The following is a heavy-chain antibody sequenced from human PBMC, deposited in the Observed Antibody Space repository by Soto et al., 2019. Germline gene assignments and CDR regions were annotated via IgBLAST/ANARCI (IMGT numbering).Heavy chain of an antibody. D-gene: IGHD3-10*01. CDR3: ARVLVLWFGEGARVYYFDY. J-gene: IGHJ4*02. CDR1: GGSISSYY. CDR2: IYTSGST. V-gene: IGHV4-4*07. Sequence: SETLSLTCTVSGGSISSYYLSWIRQPAGKGLEWIGRIYTSGSTNYNPSLKSRVTMSVDTSKNQFSLKLSSVTAADTAVYYCARVLVLWFGEGARVYYFDYWGQGTLVTVSS.